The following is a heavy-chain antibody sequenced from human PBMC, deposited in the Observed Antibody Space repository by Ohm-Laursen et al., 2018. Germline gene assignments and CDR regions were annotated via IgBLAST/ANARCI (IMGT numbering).Heavy chain of an antibody. D-gene: IGHD2-2*01. CDR1: GDSISSYY. CDR2: IYTSGST. V-gene: IGHV4-4*07. CDR3: ARQEGYCSSTSCYEVWFDP. J-gene: IGHJ5*02. Sequence: TLSLTCTVSGDSISSYYWSWIRQPAGKGLEWIGRIYTSGSTNYNPSLKSRVTMSVDTSKNQFSLKLSSVTAADTAVYYCARQEGYCSSTSCYEVWFDPWGQGTLVTVSS.